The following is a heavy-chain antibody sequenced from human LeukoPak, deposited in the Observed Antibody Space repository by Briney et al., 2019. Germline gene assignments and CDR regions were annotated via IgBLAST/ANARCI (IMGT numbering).Heavy chain of an antibody. J-gene: IGHJ6*02. D-gene: IGHD3-9*01. Sequence: ASVKVSCKASGYTFTSYDINWVRQATGQGLEWMGWMNPNSGNTGYAQKSQGRVTMTRNTSISTAYMELSSLRSEDTAVYYCARDREPHYDILTGYLPFGMDVWGQGTTVTVSS. CDR1: GYTFTSYD. CDR2: MNPNSGNT. V-gene: IGHV1-8*01. CDR3: ARDREPHYDILTGYLPFGMDV.